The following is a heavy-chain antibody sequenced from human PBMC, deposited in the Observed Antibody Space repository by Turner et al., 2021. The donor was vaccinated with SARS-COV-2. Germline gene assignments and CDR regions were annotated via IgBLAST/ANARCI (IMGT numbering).Heavy chain of an antibody. CDR2: MNRAGST. CDR1: GGSSTGSY. CDR3: AVSKYGSGTYDL. D-gene: IGHD3-10*01. Sequence: QVQLQEWGAGLLRPSETLSLVCDIYGGSSTGSYWSWIRQPPGKGLEWCAEMNRAGSTNYNPSLKSRVSISLDTSKNQFFLKLTSVTAADTAMFYCAVSKYGSGTYDLWGQGTLVTVSS. J-gene: IGHJ1*01. V-gene: IGHV4-34*01.